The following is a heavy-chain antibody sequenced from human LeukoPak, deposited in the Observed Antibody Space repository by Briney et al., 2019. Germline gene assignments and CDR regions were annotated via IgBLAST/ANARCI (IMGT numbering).Heavy chain of an antibody. CDR1: GFTFSSYA. CDR3: ARGYCSSTSCYIDS. D-gene: IGHD2-2*01. CDR2: ISSSGSTM. Sequence: GGSLRLSCAASGFTFSSYAMSWVRQAPGKGLEWVSYISSSGSTMYYADSVKGRLTISRDNAKNSLYLQMNSLRAEDTAFYYCARGYCSSTSCYIDSWGQGTLVTVSS. V-gene: IGHV3-48*03. J-gene: IGHJ4*02.